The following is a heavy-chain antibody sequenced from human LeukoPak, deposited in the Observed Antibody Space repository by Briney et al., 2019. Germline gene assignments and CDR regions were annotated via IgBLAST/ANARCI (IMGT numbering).Heavy chain of an antibody. V-gene: IGHV3-21*01. CDR1: GFTFSSYS. D-gene: IGHD2-2*01. J-gene: IGHJ4*02. CDR2: ISSSSSYI. Sequence: PGGSLRLSCAASGFTFSSYSMNWVRQAPGKGLEWVSSISSSSSYIYYADSVKGRFTISRDNAKNSLYLQMNSLRAEDTAVYYCASGYCSSTSCYQDYWGQGTLVTVSS. CDR3: ASGYCSSTSCYQDY.